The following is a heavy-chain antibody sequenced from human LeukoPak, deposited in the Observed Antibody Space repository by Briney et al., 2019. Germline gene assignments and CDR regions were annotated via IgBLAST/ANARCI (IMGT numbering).Heavy chain of an antibody. CDR2: ISSSSSYI. J-gene: IGHJ4*02. V-gene: IGHV3-21*01. D-gene: IGHD5-18*01. CDR1: GFTFSSYS. Sequence: GGSLRLSCAASGFTFSSYSMNWVRQAPGKGLKWVSSISSSSSYIYYADSVKGRFTISRDNAKNSLYLQMNSLRAEDTAVYYCARVAVDTAMVEYYFDYWGQGTLVTVSS. CDR3: ARVAVDTAMVEYYFDY.